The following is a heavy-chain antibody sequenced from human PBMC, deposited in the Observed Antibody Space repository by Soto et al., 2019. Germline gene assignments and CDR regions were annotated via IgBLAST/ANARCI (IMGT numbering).Heavy chain of an antibody. CDR3: ARDDGLSSTNVKAFDI. V-gene: IGHV3-21*01. J-gene: IGHJ3*02. D-gene: IGHD2-2*01. Sequence: EFQLVESGGGLVEPGESLRLSCAASGFTFSRYYMNWVRQAPGKGLEWVSSISTTSTYTHYADSLKGRFIISRDNAKKLLYLQMDSLRAEDTAVYYCARDDGLSSTNVKAFDIWGQGTKVTVSS. CDR2: ISTTSTYT. CDR1: GFTFSRYY.